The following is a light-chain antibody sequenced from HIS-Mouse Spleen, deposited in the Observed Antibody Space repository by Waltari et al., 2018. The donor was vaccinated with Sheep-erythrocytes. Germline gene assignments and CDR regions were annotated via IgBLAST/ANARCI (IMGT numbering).Light chain of an antibody. J-gene: IGLJ2*01. CDR2: DVS. V-gene: IGLV2-11*01. CDR3: YSTDSSGNGV. CDR1: SSDVGGYNY. Sequence: QSALTQPRSVSGSPGQSVTISCTGTSSDVGGYNYVSWYQQHPGKAPKLMIYDVSKRPSGVPDRFSGSSSGTMATLTISGAQVEDEADYYCYSTDSSGNGVFGGGTKLTVL.